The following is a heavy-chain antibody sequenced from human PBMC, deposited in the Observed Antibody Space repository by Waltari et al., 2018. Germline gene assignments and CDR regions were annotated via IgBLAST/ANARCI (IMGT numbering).Heavy chain of an antibody. CDR2: INPNSGGT. CDR1: GGTFSSYA. CDR3: ASSTLGY. Sequence: QVQLVQSGAEVKKPGSSVKVSCKASGGTFSSYAISWVRQAPGQGLEWMGRINPNSGGTNYAQKFQGRVTMTRDTSISTAYMELSRLRSDDTAVYYCASSTLGYWGQGTLVTVSS. V-gene: IGHV1-2*06. J-gene: IGHJ4*02.